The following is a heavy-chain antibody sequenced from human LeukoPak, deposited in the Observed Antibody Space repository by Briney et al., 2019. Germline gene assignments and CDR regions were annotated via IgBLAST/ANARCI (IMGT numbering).Heavy chain of an antibody. V-gene: IGHV3-23*01. D-gene: IGHD1-14*01. CDR2: ISGSGDAS. CDR3: AKANTQATVLPGNY. CDR1: GFTFSSYA. Sequence: GGSLRLSCAASGFTFSSYAMNWVRQAPGKGLEWVSSISGSGDASYYADCVKGRFTISRDTSKNTLYLQMDSLRVEDTAVYFCAKANTQATVLPGNYWGRGTLVTVSS. J-gene: IGHJ4*02.